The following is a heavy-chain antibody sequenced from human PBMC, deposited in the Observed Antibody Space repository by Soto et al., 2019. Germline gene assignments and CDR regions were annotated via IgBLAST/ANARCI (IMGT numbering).Heavy chain of an antibody. CDR3: ARATDYYDSSGYFDS. CDR2: IWYDGSNK. Sequence: QVQLVESGGGVVQPGRSLRLSCAVSGFTFSSYGMHWVRQAPGKGLEWVAIIWYDGSNKYYTDSVKGRFTISRDNSKNTLYLQTNSLRAEDTAVYYCARATDYYDSSGYFDSWGQGTLVTVSS. J-gene: IGHJ4*02. V-gene: IGHV3-33*01. CDR1: GFTFSSYG. D-gene: IGHD3-22*01.